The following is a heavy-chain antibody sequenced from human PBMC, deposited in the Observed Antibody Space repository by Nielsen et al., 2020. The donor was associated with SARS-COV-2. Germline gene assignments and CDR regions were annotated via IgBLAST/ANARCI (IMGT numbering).Heavy chain of an antibody. D-gene: IGHD6-13*01. CDR1: GYTFTSYA. J-gene: IGHJ4*02. Sequence: ASVKDSCKASGYTFTSYAMHWVRQAPGQRLEWMGWINAGNGNTKYSQKFQGRVTITRDTSASTAYMELSSLRSEDTAVYYCARQGYSSSWYGNWGQGTLVTVSS. CDR3: ARQGYSSSWYGN. CDR2: INAGNGNT. V-gene: IGHV1-3*01.